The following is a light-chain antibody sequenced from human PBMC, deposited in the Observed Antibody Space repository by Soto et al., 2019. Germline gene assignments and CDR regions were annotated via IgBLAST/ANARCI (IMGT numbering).Light chain of an antibody. CDR2: LNSDGSH. V-gene: IGLV4-69*01. CDR1: SGHSSYA. CDR3: QTWVTGIVV. J-gene: IGLJ2*01. Sequence: QLVLTQSPSASASLGASVKLTCTLSSGHSSYAIAWHQQQPEKGPRYLMKLNSDGSHSKGDGIPDRFSGSSSGAERYLTISSLQSEDEADYYCQTWVTGIVVFGGGTKGPS.